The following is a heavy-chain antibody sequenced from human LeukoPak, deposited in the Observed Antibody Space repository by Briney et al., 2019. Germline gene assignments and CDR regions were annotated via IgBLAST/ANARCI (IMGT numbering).Heavy chain of an antibody. V-gene: IGHV3-30*18. D-gene: IGHD3/OR15-3a*01. Sequence: GGSLRLSCAASGFTFSPYGMHWVRQAPGKGLEWVAVISHDGSVDYYADSVKGRFTISRDNPRNMLFLQMNSLRADDTAVYYCVKEGTAYSSTYYDCWGQGTLVTVSS. CDR3: VKEGTAYSSTYYDC. J-gene: IGHJ4*02. CDR1: GFTFSPYG. CDR2: ISHDGSVD.